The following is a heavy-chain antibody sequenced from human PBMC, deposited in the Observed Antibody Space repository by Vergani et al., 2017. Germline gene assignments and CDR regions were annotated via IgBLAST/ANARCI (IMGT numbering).Heavy chain of an antibody. CDR2: LTGGGGST. D-gene: IGHD1-26*01. CDR1: GFTFSTYA. V-gene: IGHV3-23*01. CDR3: VKDAGSYKNFFDS. J-gene: IGHJ4*02. Sequence: EVQLLESGGSLKQPGGSVRLSCAASGFTFSTYAMHWVRQAPGKGLEWVSALTGGGGSTYYADSFKGRFIISRDNSRDTLYLQMISLRPEDTATYYCVKDAGSYKNFFDSWGQGTRVTVSS.